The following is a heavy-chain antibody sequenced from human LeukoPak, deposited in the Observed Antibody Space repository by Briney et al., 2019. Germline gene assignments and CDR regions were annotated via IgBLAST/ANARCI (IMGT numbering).Heavy chain of an antibody. CDR1: GFTFSDYY. CDR2: TSFSGNTI. V-gene: IGHV3-11*01. J-gene: IGHJ4*02. D-gene: IGHD4/OR15-4a*01. Sequence: PGGSLRLSCAASGFTFSDYYMSWIRQAPGKGLEWVSYTSFSGNTISYADSVKGRFTFSRDNAKNSPFLQMNSLRAEDTAVYYCARGALTYYDYWGQGTLVAVSS. CDR3: ARGALTYYDY.